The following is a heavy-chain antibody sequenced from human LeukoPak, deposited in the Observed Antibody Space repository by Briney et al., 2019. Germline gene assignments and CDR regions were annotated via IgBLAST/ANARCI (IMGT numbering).Heavy chain of an antibody. CDR1: GYSFTNYW. Sequence: GESLKISCKGSGYSFTNYWIGWVRQMPGKGLKWMGIIYPGDSDARYSPSFQGQVTISADKSISTAYLQWSSLKASDTAMYYCARPRERWLQMGAFDIWGQGTMVTVSS. CDR3: ARPRERWLQMGAFDI. D-gene: IGHD5-24*01. V-gene: IGHV5-51*01. CDR2: IYPGDSDA. J-gene: IGHJ3*02.